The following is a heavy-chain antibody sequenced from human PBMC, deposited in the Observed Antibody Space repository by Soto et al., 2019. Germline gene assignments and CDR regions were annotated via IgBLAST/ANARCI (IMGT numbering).Heavy chain of an antibody. CDR2: IYYSGST. J-gene: IGHJ4*02. Sequence: LSLTCTVSGGSISSGDYYWSWIRQPPGKGLEWIGYIYYSGSTYYNPSLKSRVTISVDTSKNQFSLKLSSVTATDTAVYYCARDNRLLQGDFWSGYYRFDYWGQGTLVTFSS. V-gene: IGHV4-30-4*01. CDR1: GGSISSGDYY. D-gene: IGHD3-3*01. CDR3: ARDNRLLQGDFWSGYYRFDY.